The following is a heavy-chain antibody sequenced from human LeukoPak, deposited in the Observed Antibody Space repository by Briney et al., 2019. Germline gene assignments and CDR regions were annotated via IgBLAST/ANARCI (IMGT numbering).Heavy chain of an antibody. D-gene: IGHD3-22*01. V-gene: IGHV4-34*01. CDR1: GGSFSGYY. CDR2: INHSGST. Sequence: SETLSLTCAVYGGSFSGYYWSWIRQPPGKGLEWIGEINHSGSTNYNPSLKSRVTISVDTSKNQFSLKLSSVTAADTAVYYCARPSQYDIYYYDSRDAFDIWGQGTMVTVSS. J-gene: IGHJ3*02. CDR3: ARPSQYDIYYYDSRDAFDI.